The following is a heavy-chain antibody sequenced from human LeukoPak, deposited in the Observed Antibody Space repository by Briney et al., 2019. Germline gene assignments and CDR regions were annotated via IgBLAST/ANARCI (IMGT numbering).Heavy chain of an antibody. D-gene: IGHD4-17*01. CDR1: GGFISSYY. J-gene: IGHJ2*01. V-gene: IGHV4-59*01. CDR2: IYYTGRT. Sequence: PETLSLTCTVSGGFISSYYWSWIRQPPGKGLEWIGYIYYTGRTNYNPSLKSRVTISVDTSKNQFSLNLNSVTAADTAVYYCARVPDDGDYGGWHFDLWGRGTLVTVSS. CDR3: ARVPDDGDYGGWHFDL.